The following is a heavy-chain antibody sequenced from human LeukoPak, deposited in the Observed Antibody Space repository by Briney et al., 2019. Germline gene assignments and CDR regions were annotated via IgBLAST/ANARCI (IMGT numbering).Heavy chain of an antibody. CDR3: ATLANYGSGSPVDC. D-gene: IGHD3-10*01. V-gene: IGHV4-4*02. CDR2: IYHTGRT. J-gene: IGHJ4*02. CDR1: GGSISSTNY. Sequence: SETLSLTCTVSGGSISSTNYWSWVRQPPGKGLEWIGEIYHTGRTNYNPSLKSRVTISADKSKNQFSLKLSSVTAADTALYYCATLANYGSGSPVDCWGQGTLVTVSS.